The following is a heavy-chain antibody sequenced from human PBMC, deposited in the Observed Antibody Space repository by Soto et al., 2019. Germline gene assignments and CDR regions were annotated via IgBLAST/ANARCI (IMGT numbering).Heavy chain of an antibody. CDR3: AHRRRYYYDSSGYYYLDYFDY. V-gene: IGHV2-5*01. CDR2: ISWNDDK. CDR1: GFSLSTSGVG. D-gene: IGHD3-22*01. J-gene: IGHJ4*02. Sequence: QITLKESGPTLVKPTQTLTLTCTFSGFSLSTSGVGVGWIRQPPGKALEWLALISWNDDKRYSPSLKSRLTITKDTAKNKVDLTMTNRDPVDTATYYCAHRRRYYYDSSGYYYLDYFDYWGQGTLVTVSS.